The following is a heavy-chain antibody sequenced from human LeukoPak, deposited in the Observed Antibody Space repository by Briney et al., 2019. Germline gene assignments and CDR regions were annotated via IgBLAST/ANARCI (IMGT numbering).Heavy chain of an antibody. CDR2: ISYDGSNK. D-gene: IGHD4-17*01. CDR3: AKDRTSDYGDYYYYGMDV. Sequence: HPGGSLRLSCAASGFTFSRYDLHWVRQAPGKGLEWVAVISYDGSNKYYADSVKGRFTISRDNSKNTLYLQMNSLRAEDTAVYYCAKDRTSDYGDYYYYGMDVWGQGTTVTVSS. J-gene: IGHJ6*02. CDR1: GFTFSRYD. V-gene: IGHV3-30*18.